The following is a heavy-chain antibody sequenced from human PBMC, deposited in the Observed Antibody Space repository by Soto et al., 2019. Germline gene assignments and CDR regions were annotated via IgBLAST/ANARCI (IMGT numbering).Heavy chain of an antibody. CDR3: ARDLSRGITMIGLEIRY. J-gene: IGHJ4*02. CDR2: ISYDEAKK. Sequence: PGGSLRRSCAASGFTFSTYAMHWVRRAPGKGLEVVAIISYDEAKKYYAESVRGRFTISRDNSKNTLFLQMNSLRPEDTAVYYCARDLSRGITMIGLEIRYWGQGSLVTVSS. D-gene: IGHD3-22*01. V-gene: IGHV3-30-3*01. CDR1: GFTFSTYA.